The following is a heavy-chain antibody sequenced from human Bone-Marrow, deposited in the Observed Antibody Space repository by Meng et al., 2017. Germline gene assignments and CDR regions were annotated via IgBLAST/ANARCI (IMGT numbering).Heavy chain of an antibody. CDR3: ARGIMYYDSLTGYFHYYYGMDV. D-gene: IGHD3-9*01. J-gene: IGHJ6*02. CDR2: ISSSGSTI. V-gene: IGHV3-48*03. CDR1: GFTLSSYE. Sequence: SRKISRAASGFTLSSYEMNGVRQAPGKGLEWVSYISSSGSTIYYADSVKGRFTISRDNAKNSLYLQMNSLRAEDTAVYYCARGIMYYDSLTGYFHYYYGMDVWGQGTTVTVSS.